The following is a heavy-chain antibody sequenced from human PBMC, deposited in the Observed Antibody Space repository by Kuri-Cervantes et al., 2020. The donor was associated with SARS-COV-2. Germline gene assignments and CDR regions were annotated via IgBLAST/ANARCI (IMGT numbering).Heavy chain of an antibody. V-gene: IGHV1-46*01. CDR1: GYIFTNYY. CDR2: INPSGGGT. J-gene: IGHJ4*02. Sequence: ASVKDSCKASGYIFTNYYMSWVRQAPGQGLEWLGIINPSGGGTSYAQKFQGRVTMTRDTSTSTVYMELSSLRSEDTAVYYCARGRLSSDYFDYWGQGTLVTVSS. D-gene: IGHD6-6*01. CDR3: ARGRLSSDYFDY.